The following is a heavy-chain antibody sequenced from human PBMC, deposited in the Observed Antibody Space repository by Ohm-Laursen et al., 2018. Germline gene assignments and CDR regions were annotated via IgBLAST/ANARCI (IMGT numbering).Heavy chain of an antibody. D-gene: IGHD6-19*01. V-gene: IGHV1-18*01. CDR2: ISGYNGNT. Sequence: GSSVKVSCKASGYTFTSYGITWVRQAPGQGFEWMGWISGYNGNTKYAQEFQGRVTMTTDTSTNTVYMELRSLTSDDTAVYYCLGWPASWTYWGQGTLVTVSS. J-gene: IGHJ4*02. CDR3: LGWPASWTY. CDR1: GYTFTSYG.